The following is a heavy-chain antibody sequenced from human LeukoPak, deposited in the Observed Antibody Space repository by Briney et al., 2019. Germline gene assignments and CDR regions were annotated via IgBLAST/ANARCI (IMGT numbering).Heavy chain of an antibody. V-gene: IGHV4-59*01. D-gene: IGHD6-13*01. CDR1: GGSINSSY. CDR3: TREQPTAGHFDY. CDR2: VYYSGNT. J-gene: IGHJ4*02. Sequence: SETLSLTCTVSGGSINSSYWNWIRQPPGKGLEWIGFVYYSGNTNYNPSLKSRVTISLDTSKNQFSLKLSSVTTADTAVYYCTREQPTAGHFDYWGQGTLVTVSS.